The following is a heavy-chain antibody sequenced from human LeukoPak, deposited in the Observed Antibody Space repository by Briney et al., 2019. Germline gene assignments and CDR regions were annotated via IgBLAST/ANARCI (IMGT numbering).Heavy chain of an antibody. CDR3: ARGIHWFDP. Sequence: SETLSLTCTVSGYYISSGYYWGWIRQPPGKGLERIGSIYHSGSTYYNPSLKSRVTISVDTSKNQFSLKLSSVTAADTAVYYCARGIHWFDPWGQGTLVTVSS. D-gene: IGHD2-21*01. J-gene: IGHJ5*02. V-gene: IGHV4-38-2*02. CDR1: GYYISSGYY. CDR2: IYHSGST.